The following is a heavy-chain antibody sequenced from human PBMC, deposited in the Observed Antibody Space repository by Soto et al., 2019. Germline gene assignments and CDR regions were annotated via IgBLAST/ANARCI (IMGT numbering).Heavy chain of an antibody. D-gene: IGHD3-22*01. Sequence: ESGGGVVQPGRSLRLSCAASGFTFSSYGMHWVRQAPGKGLEWVAVIWYDGSNKYYADSVKGRFTISRDNSKNTLYLQMNSLRAEDTAVYYCARDYYDSSGYYGDWGQGTLVTVSS. CDR2: IWYDGSNK. J-gene: IGHJ4*02. CDR1: GFTFSSYG. V-gene: IGHV3-33*01. CDR3: ARDYYDSSGYYGD.